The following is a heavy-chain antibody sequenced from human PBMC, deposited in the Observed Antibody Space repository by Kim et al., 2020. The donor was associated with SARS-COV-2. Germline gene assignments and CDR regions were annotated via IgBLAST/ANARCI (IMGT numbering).Heavy chain of an antibody. CDR1: GFTFSSYG. D-gene: IGHD6-13*01. CDR2: ISYDGSNK. CDR3: ARRRTIAAAGFDY. J-gene: IGHJ4*02. V-gene: IGHV3-30*03. Sequence: GGSLRLSCAASGFTFSSYGMHWVRQAPGKGLEWVAVISYDGSNKYYADSVKGRFTISRDNSKNTLYLQMNSLRAEDTAVYYCARRRTIAAAGFDYWGQGTLVTVSS.